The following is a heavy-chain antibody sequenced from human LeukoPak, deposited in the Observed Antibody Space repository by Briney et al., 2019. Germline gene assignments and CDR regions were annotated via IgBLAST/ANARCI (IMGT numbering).Heavy chain of an antibody. CDR2: IIPMFGAA. J-gene: IGHJ4*02. D-gene: IGHD3-22*01. Sequence: SVKVSFKDSGGTFSNYAISWVRQAPGQGLEWMGGIIPMFGAANYAQKFQGRVTIIADKSTSTAYMELSSLKSEDTAVYYCARDVLDYYDRSDYVTWGQGTLVTVSS. CDR3: ARDVLDYYDRSDYVT. CDR1: GGTFSNYA. V-gene: IGHV1-69*06.